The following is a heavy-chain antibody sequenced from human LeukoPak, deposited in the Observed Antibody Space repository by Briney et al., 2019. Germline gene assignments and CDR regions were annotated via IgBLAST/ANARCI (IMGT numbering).Heavy chain of an antibody. V-gene: IGHV1-46*01. CDR2: INPSGGST. D-gene: IGHD2-2*01. Sequence: ASVKVSCKASGYTFTSYYMHWVRQAPGQGLEWMGIINPSGGSTSYAQKFQGRVTMTRDTSTSTVYMELSSLRSEDTAVYYCARDRPYCSSTSCPGPHDAFDIWGQGTMVTVSS. CDR1: GYTFTSYY. J-gene: IGHJ3*02. CDR3: ARDRPYCSSTSCPGPHDAFDI.